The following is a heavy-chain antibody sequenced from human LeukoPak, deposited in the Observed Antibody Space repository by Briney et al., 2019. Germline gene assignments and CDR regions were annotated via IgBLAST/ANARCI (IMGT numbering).Heavy chain of an antibody. D-gene: IGHD2-2*01. V-gene: IGHV3-30-3*02. J-gene: IGHJ4*02. CDR1: GFTFSSYA. CDR2: ISYDGSNK. CDR3: AKKNRKIVVVPAANDLDY. Sequence: GGSLRLSCAASGFTFSSYAMHWVRQAPGKGLEWVAVISYDGSNKYYADSVKGRFTISRDNSKNTLYLQMNSLRAEDTAVYYCAKKNRKIVVVPAANDLDYWGQGTLVTVSS.